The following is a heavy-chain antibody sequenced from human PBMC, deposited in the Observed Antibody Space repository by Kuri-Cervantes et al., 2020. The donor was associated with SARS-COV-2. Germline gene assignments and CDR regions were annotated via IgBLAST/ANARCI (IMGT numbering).Heavy chain of an antibody. CDR3: ARDGAARRLYMDV. Sequence: GGSLRLSCAASGFTFSSYSMNWVRQAPGKGLEWVSSISSSSSYIYYADSVKGRFIISRDNAKNSLDLQMNSLRAEDTAVYYCARDGAARRLYMDVWGKGTTVTVSS. CDR2: ISSSSSYI. D-gene: IGHD6-6*01. V-gene: IGHV3-21*01. CDR1: GFTFSSYS. J-gene: IGHJ6*03.